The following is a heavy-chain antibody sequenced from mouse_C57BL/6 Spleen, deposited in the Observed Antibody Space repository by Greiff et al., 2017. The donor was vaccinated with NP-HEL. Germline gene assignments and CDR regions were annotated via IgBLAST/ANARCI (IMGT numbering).Heavy chain of an antibody. Sequence: VQLQQSGAELVKPGASVKISCKASGYAFSSYWMNWVKQRPGKGLEWIGQIYPGDGDTNYNGKFKGKATLTADKSSSTAYMQLSSLTSEDSAVYICARGYYYGRSYDAMDYWGQGTSVTVSS. CDR2: IYPGDGDT. D-gene: IGHD1-1*01. J-gene: IGHJ4*01. V-gene: IGHV1-80*01. CDR3: ARGYYYGRSYDAMDY. CDR1: GYAFSSYW.